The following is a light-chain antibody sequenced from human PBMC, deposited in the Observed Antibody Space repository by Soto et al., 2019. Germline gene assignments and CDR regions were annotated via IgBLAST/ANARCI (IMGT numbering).Light chain of an antibody. CDR3: QQRYNWPLT. CDR2: DAS. V-gene: IGKV3-11*01. CDR1: QSVSSN. Sequence: IGMTQSPATLSVSPGERATLSCRASQSVSSNLAWYQQKPGQAPRLLIYDASDRATGIPARFSGSGSGTAFTLTISGLEPEDFALYYCQQRYNWPLTFGGGTKVDIK. J-gene: IGKJ4*01.